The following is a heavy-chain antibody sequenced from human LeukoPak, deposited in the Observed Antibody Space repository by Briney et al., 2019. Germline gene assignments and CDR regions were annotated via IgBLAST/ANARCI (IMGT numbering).Heavy chain of an antibody. CDR2: ISSSSSYI. Sequence: GGSLRLSCAASGFTFSSYSMNWVRQAPGKGLEWVSSISSSSSYIYYADSVKGRFTISRDNAKNSLYLQMNSLRAEDTAVYYCARYYYDSSGSQGAFDIWGQGTMVTVSS. J-gene: IGHJ3*02. V-gene: IGHV3-21*01. CDR3: ARYYYDSSGSQGAFDI. D-gene: IGHD3-22*01. CDR1: GFTFSSYS.